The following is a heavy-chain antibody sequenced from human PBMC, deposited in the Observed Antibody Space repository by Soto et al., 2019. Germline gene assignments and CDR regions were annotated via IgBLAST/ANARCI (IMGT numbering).Heavy chain of an antibody. CDR1: GFTFSTYA. D-gene: IGHD2-2*01. CDR3: VDNGSRGVPAAE. CDR2: ISSNGGST. J-gene: IGHJ4*02. Sequence: GGSLRLSCSASGFTFSTYAMHWVRQAPGEGLEYVSTISSNGGSTYYADSVKGRFTPPRDNSKNTLYLQMSRLRAEDTAVHDCVDNGSRGVPAAEWRQGPLGTV. V-gene: IGHV3-64D*06.